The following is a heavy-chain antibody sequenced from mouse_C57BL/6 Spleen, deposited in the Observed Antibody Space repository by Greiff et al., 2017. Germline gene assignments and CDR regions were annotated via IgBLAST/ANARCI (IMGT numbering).Heavy chain of an antibody. D-gene: IGHD4-1*01. CDR1: GYSFTSYY. CDR2: IYPGSGNT. J-gene: IGHJ4*01. Sequence: QVQLKESGPELVKPGASVKISCKASGYSFTSYYIHWVKQRPGQGLEWIGWIYPGSGNTKYNEKFKGKATLTADTSSSTAYMQLSSLTSEDSAVYYCARGTGTRSYAMDYWGQGTSVTVSS. V-gene: IGHV1-66*01. CDR3: ARGTGTRSYAMDY.